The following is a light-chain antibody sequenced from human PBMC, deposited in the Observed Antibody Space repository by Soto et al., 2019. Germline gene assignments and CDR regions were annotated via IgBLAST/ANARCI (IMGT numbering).Light chain of an antibody. CDR2: ESS. Sequence: EIVLTLSPGAVSSSPRERATLSCRTSQSVTTSYLAWYQQKPGQAPRLLIYESSNRATGIPARFSGSGSGTDFTLTISSLQSEDFAVYSCQRYNNWPSFGPGTKGDI. V-gene: IGKV3-15*01. J-gene: IGKJ3*01. CDR1: QSVTTSY. CDR3: QRYNNWPS.